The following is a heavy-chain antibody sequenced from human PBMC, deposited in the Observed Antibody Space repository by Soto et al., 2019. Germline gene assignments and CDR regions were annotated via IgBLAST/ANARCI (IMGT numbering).Heavy chain of an antibody. CDR1: GGSISSYY. Sequence: SETPSLTCTVSGGSISSYYWSWIRQPAGKGLEWIGRIYTSGSTNYNPSLKSRVTMSVDTSKNQFSLKLSSVTAADTAVYYCARDSAHLRYFDYWGQGTLVTVSS. CDR2: IYTSGST. CDR3: ARDSAHLRYFDY. J-gene: IGHJ4*02. V-gene: IGHV4-4*07.